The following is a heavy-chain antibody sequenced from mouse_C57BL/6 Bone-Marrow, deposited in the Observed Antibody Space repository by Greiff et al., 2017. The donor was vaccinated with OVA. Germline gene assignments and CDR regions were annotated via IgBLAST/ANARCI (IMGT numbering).Heavy chain of an antibody. Sequence: QVQLQQSGAELSKPGASVKLSCKASGYTFTSYWMHWVKQRPGQGLAWIGYINPSSGYTKYNQKFKDKATLTADKSSSTAYMQLSSLTYEDSAVYYCARHRYSNYDYAMDYWGQGTSVTVSS. CDR3: ARHRYSNYDYAMDY. J-gene: IGHJ4*01. CDR2: INPSSGYT. D-gene: IGHD2-5*01. CDR1: GYTFTSYW. V-gene: IGHV1-7*01.